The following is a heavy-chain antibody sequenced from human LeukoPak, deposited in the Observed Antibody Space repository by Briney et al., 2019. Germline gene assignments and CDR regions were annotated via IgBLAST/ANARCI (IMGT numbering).Heavy chain of an antibody. CDR3: ARVTTDIVVVVALYHAFDI. CDR2: INHSGST. V-gene: IGHV4-34*01. Sequence: NPSETLSLTCAVYGGSFSGYYWSWIRQPPGKRLEWIGEINHSGSTNYNPSLKSRVTISVDTSKNQFSLKLSSVTAADTAVYYCARVTTDIVVVVALYHAFDIWGQGTMVTVSS. D-gene: IGHD2-15*01. J-gene: IGHJ3*02. CDR1: GGSFSGYY.